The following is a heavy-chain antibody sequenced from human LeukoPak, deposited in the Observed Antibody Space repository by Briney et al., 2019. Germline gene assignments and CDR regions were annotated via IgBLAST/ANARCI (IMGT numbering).Heavy chain of an antibody. CDR2: IKQDGSEK. CDR3: ARTHYPPAAISAGFDY. Sequence: GGSLRLSCAASGFTFSSYWMSWVRQAPGKGLEWVANIKQDGSEKYYVDSVKGRFTISRDNAKNSLYLQMNSLRAEDTALYYCARTHYPPAAISAGFDYWGQGTLVTVSS. D-gene: IGHD2-2*02. J-gene: IGHJ4*02. CDR1: GFTFSSYW. V-gene: IGHV3-7*03.